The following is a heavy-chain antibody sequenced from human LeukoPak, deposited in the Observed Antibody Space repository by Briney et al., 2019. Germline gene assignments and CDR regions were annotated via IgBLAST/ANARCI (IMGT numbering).Heavy chain of an antibody. D-gene: IGHD1-14*01. Sequence: GGSLRLSCAASGFTFSGHWMSWVRQAPGKGLEWVANINQGGSDKYYVDSVKGRLTISRDNANNLLYLQMDSLRGEDTAVYYCTRDRSRAEDDWGQGTLVTVSS. CDR3: TRDRSRAEDD. CDR2: INQGGSDK. V-gene: IGHV3-7*01. J-gene: IGHJ4*02. CDR1: GFTFSGHW.